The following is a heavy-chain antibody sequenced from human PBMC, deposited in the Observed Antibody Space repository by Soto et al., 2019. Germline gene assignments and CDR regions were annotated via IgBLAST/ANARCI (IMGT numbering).Heavy chain of an antibody. CDR3: ASWIAAAGTGNRFDP. CDR2: IYYSGST. D-gene: IGHD6-13*01. J-gene: IGHJ5*02. V-gene: IGHV4-61*01. Sequence: PSETLSLTCTVSGGSVSRGSYYWSWIRQPPGKGLEWIGYIYYSGSTNYNPSLKSRVTISVDTSKNQFSLKLSSVTAADTAVYYCASWIAAAGTGNRFDPWGQGTLVTVSS. CDR1: GGSVSRGSYY.